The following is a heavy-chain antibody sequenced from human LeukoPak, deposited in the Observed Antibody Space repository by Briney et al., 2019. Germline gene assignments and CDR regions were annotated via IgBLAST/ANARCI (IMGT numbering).Heavy chain of an antibody. CDR1: GFTFSNYA. Sequence: GGSLRLSCAASGFTFSNYAMSWVRQAPGEGLEWVSVIYSSGSTYYADSVKGRFTVSRDGSKNTLYLQMNSLRAEDTAIYYCARNGYTSSWYRNWGQGTPVTVSS. CDR3: ARNGYTSSWYRN. CDR2: IYSSGST. V-gene: IGHV3-23*05. J-gene: IGHJ4*02. D-gene: IGHD6-13*01.